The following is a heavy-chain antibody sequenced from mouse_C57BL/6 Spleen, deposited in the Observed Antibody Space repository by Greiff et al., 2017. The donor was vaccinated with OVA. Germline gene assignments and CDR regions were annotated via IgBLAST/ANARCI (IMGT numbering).Heavy chain of an antibody. V-gene: IGHV1-61*01. D-gene: IGHD2-12*01. CDR3: ARYRYSYAMDD. CDR1: GYTFTSYW. J-gene: IGHJ4*01. Sequence: QVQLQQPGAELVRPGSSVKLSCKASGYTFTSYWMDWVKQRPGQGLEWIGNIYPSDSETHCNQKFKDKATLTVDKSSSTAYMQLSSLTSEDSAVYYGARYRYSYAMDDWGQGTSVTVSS. CDR2: IYPSDSET.